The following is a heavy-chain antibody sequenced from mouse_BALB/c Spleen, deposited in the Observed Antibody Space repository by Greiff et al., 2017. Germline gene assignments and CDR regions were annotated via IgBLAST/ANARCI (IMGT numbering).Heavy chain of an antibody. J-gene: IGHJ3*01. D-gene: IGHD3-1*01. Sequence: QVQLQQSGPELVKPGASVTLSCKASGYTFTEYIIHWVKQRSGQGLEWIGWFYPGSGSIKYNEKFKDKATLTADKSSSTVYMELSRLTSEDSAVYFCARHEEGGSWFAYWGQGTLVTVSA. CDR3: ARHEEGGSWFAY. CDR2: FYPGSGSI. CDR1: GYTFTEYI. V-gene: IGHV1-62-2*01.